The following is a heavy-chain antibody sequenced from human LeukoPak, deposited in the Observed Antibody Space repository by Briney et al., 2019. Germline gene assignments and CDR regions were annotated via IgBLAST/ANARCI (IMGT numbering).Heavy chain of an antibody. CDR3: ARGRRSGWLNDAFDI. V-gene: IGHV3-21*01. D-gene: IGHD6-19*01. CDR2: ISSSSSYI. CDR1: GFTFSSYA. J-gene: IGHJ3*02. Sequence: PGGSLRLSCAASGFTFSSYAMSWVRQAPGKGLEWVSSISSSSSYIYYADSVKGRFTISRDNAKNSLYLKMNSLRAEDTAVYYCARGRRSGWLNDAFDIWGQGTMVTVSS.